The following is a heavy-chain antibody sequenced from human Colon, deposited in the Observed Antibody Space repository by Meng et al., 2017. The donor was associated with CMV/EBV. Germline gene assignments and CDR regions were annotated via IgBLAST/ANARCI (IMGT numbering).Heavy chain of an antibody. D-gene: IGHD4-23*01. CDR2: IGTAGDT. V-gene: IGHV3-13*01. CDR3: ARGRPGGNHFDY. Sequence: GGSLRLSCAASGFTFSSYDMHWVRQATGKGLEWASAIGTAGDTYYPGSVKGRFTISRENAKNSLYLQMNSLRAGDTAVYYCARGRPGGNHFDYWGQGTLVTVSS. CDR1: GFTFSSYD. J-gene: IGHJ4*02.